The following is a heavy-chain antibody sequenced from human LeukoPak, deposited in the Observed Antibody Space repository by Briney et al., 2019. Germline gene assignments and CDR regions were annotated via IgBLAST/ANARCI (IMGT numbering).Heavy chain of an antibody. V-gene: IGHV1-8*01. CDR1: GYTFTSYD. CDR2: MNPNSGNT. Sequence: ASVKVSCKASGYTFTSYDINWVRQATGQGLEWMEWMNPNSGNTGYAQKFQGRVTLTRNTSISTAYMELSSLRSEDTAVYYCARAPHVLLWFGELLKTHYYGMDVWGQGTTVTVSS. D-gene: IGHD3-10*01. CDR3: ARAPHVLLWFGELLKTHYYGMDV. J-gene: IGHJ6*02.